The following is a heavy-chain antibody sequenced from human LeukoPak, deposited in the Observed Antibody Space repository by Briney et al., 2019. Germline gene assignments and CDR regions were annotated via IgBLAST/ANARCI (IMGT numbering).Heavy chain of an antibody. CDR2: IDTDGRTT. D-gene: IGHD2-8*01. Sequence: GGSLRLSCAASGFTFSSYWMHWVRQAPGKGLVWVSHIDTDGRTTGYADSVKGRFTISRDNAKNTLYLQMNSLRAEDTAVYYCTRNRVCSIYSFDNWGQGTLVTVSS. CDR3: TRNRVCSIYSFDN. CDR1: GFTFSSYW. J-gene: IGHJ4*02. V-gene: IGHV3-74*01.